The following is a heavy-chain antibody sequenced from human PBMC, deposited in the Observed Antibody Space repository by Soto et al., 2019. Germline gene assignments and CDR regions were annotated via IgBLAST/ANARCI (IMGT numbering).Heavy chain of an antibody. CDR1: GFSLSNARMG. CDR3: ARTSGYCSSTSCYFGWNDYYYYMDV. J-gene: IGHJ6*03. V-gene: IGHV2-26*01. Sequence: QVTLKESGPVLVKPTETLTLTCTVSGFSLSNARMGVSWIRQPPGKALEWLAHIFSNDEKSYSTSLKSRLTISKDTSKSQVVLTMTNMDPVDTATYYCARTSGYCSSTSCYFGWNDYYYYMDVWGKGTTVTVSS. CDR2: IFSNDEK. D-gene: IGHD2-2*01.